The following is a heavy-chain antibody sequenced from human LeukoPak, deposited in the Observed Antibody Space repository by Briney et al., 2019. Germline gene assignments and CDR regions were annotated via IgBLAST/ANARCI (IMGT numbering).Heavy chain of an antibody. J-gene: IGHJ4*02. Sequence: GGSLRLSCAASGFTFSSYSMYWVRQAPGKGLEWVSGISWNSGSIGYADSVKGRFTISRDNAKNSLYLQMNSLRAEDTAVYYCARDLIAVAGTFDYWGQGTLVTVSS. CDR3: ARDLIAVAGTFDY. D-gene: IGHD6-19*01. CDR2: ISWNSGSI. V-gene: IGHV3-48*04. CDR1: GFTFSSYS.